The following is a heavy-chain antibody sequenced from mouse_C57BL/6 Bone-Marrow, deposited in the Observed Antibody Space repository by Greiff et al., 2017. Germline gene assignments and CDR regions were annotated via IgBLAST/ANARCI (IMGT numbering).Heavy chain of an antibody. J-gene: IGHJ1*03. D-gene: IGHD2-5*01. CDR2: IYPGSGST. CDR1: GYTFTSYW. Sequence: QVQLQQPGAALVQPGASVKMSCKASGYTFTSYWITWVKQRPGQGLEWIGDIYPGSGSTNYNEKFKSKATLTVDTSSSTAYMQLSSLTSEDSAVYYCARPYYSNYWYFDVWGTGTTVTVSS. CDR3: ARPYYSNYWYFDV. V-gene: IGHV1-55*01.